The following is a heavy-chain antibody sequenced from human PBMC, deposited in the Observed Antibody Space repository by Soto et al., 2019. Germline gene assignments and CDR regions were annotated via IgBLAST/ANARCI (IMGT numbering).Heavy chain of an antibody. CDR3: VRAWKVGSYCDY. V-gene: IGHV3-64D*06. CDR1: GFTFNIYA. Sequence: GGSLRLSCSASGFTFNIYAMHWVRQAPGKGLEYVSAIISNGGSTYYADSVKGRFTVSRDNSKNTLYLQMSSLRPEDTAVYYRVRAWKVGSYCDYWGQGTLVTVSS. J-gene: IGHJ4*02. D-gene: IGHD1-26*01. CDR2: IISNGGST.